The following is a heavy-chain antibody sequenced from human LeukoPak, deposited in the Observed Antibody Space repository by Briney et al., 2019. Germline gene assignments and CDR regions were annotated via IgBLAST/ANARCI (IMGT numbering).Heavy chain of an antibody. V-gene: IGHV3-74*01. CDR1: GFAFSRYW. Sequence: GRSLRLSCAASGFAFSRYWMHWVRQPPGKGLVWVSGINSDGSSTSYADSVRGRFTISRDNAKNMLYLQMNSLRVEDTAVYYCTRGVLGGQGTLVTVSS. J-gene: IGHJ4*02. CDR3: TRGVL. CDR2: INSDGSST.